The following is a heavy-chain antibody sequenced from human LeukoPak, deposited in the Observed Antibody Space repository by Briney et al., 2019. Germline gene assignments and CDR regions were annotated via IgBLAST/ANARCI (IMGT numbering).Heavy chain of an antibody. J-gene: IGHJ4*02. D-gene: IGHD2-21*01. CDR1: GYTFTSYA. V-gene: IGHV1-3*01. Sequence: ASVKVSCKASGYTFTSYAMHWVRQAPGQRLEWMGWINAGNGNTKYSQKFQGRVTITRDTSTSTAYMELRSLRSDDTAVYYCARVDRSVVVIDWGQGTLVTVSS. CDR2: INAGNGNT. CDR3: ARVDRSVVVID.